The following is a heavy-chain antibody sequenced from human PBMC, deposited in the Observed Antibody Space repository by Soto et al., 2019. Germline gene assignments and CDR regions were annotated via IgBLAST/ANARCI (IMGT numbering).Heavy chain of an antibody. CDR3: ARVLLWFGELSHFDY. Sequence: ASVKVSCKASGYTFTSYGISWVRQAPGQGLEWMGWISAYNGNTNYAQKLQGRVTMTTDTSTSTAYMELRSLRSDDTAVYYCARVLLWFGELSHFDYWGQGTLVTVSS. J-gene: IGHJ4*02. CDR1: GYTFTSYG. V-gene: IGHV1-18*01. D-gene: IGHD3-10*01. CDR2: ISAYNGNT.